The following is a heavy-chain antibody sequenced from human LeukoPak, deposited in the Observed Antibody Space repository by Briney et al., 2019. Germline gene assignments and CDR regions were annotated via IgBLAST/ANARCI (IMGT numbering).Heavy chain of an antibody. J-gene: IGHJ4*02. CDR3: ARTYYDFCSGYLFDY. Sequence: PSETLSLTCTVSGGSISSYYWSWIRQPPGKGLEWIGYIYYSGSTNYNPSLKSRVTISVDTSKNQFSLKLSSVTAADTAVYYCARTYYDFCSGYLFDYWGQGTLVTVSS. CDR1: GGSISSYY. D-gene: IGHD3-3*01. CDR2: IYYSGST. V-gene: IGHV4-59*01.